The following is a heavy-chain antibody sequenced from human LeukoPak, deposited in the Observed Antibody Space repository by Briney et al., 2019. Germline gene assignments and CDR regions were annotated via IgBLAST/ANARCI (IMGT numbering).Heavy chain of an antibody. J-gene: IGHJ4*02. CDR1: GFTFSNSW. D-gene: IGHD5-12*01. Sequence: GGSLRLSCEASGFTFSNSWMHWVRQTPGKGLVWVSRMYGDMIDISYADSVKGRFTISRDNAKNTLYLQMNSRRGEDTAVYYCARDLGLRGSSWGQGTLVTVSS. V-gene: IGHV3-74*01. CDR2: MYGDMIDI. CDR3: ARDLGLRGSS.